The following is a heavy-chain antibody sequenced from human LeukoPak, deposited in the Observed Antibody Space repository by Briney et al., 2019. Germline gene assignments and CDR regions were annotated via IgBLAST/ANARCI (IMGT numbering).Heavy chain of an antibody. D-gene: IGHD4-17*01. CDR2: IKQDGSEK. Sequence: PGGSLRPSSAAAGFSFSRHWMSWVRQAPGKGLEWVANIKQDGSEKYYVDSVKGRCTISRDNAKNSLYLQMNSLRAEDTAVYYCARERYGRDAFYIWGQGTMVTVFS. J-gene: IGHJ3*02. V-gene: IGHV3-7*03. CDR3: ARERYGRDAFYI. CDR1: GFSFSRHW.